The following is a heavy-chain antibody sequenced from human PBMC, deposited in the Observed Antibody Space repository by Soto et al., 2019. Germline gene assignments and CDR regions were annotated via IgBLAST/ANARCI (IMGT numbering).Heavy chain of an antibody. CDR2: IIPILGIA. J-gene: IGHJ3*02. D-gene: IGHD3-3*01. V-gene: IGHV1-69*02. Sequence: QVQLVQSGAEVKKPGSSVKVSCKASGGTFSSYTISWVRQAPGQGLEWMGRIIPILGIANYAQKFQGRVTITADKSTSTAYMELSSLRSEDTVVYYCARSFGVVPHAFDIWGQGTMVTVSS. CDR1: GGTFSSYT. CDR3: ARSFGVVPHAFDI.